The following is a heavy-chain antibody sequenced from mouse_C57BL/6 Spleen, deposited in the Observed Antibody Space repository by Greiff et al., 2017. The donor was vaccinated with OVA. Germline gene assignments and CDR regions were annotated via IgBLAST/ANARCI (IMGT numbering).Heavy chain of an antibody. CDR1: GFTFSDYG. J-gene: IGHJ2*01. CDR3: ARLYGSCFDY. V-gene: IGHV5-17*01. D-gene: IGHD1-1*01. Sequence: EVMLVESGGGLVKPGGSLKLSCAASGFTFSDYGMHWVRQAPEKGLEWVAYISSGSSTIYYADTVKGRFTIYRDNAKNTLFLQMTSLRSEDTAMYYCARLYGSCFDYWGQGTTLTVSS. CDR2: ISSGSSTI.